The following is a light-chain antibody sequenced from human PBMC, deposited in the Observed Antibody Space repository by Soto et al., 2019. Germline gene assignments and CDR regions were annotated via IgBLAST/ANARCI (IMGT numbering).Light chain of an antibody. J-gene: IGLJ2*01. CDR2: DVT. CDR3: CSFAGTYTVV. Sequence: QSALTQPRSVSGFPGQSVTISCTGTGSDVGGYDFVSWYQQHPGKAPKLMIYDVTKRPSGVPDRFSGSKSGNTASLTISGLQADDEADYYCCSFAGTYTVVFGGGTKLTVL. V-gene: IGLV2-11*01. CDR1: GSDVGGYDF.